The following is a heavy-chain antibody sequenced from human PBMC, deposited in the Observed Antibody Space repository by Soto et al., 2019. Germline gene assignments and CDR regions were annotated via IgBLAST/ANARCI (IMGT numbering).Heavy chain of an antibody. D-gene: IGHD3-22*01. CDR2: ISSSSGYI. J-gene: IGHJ4*02. Sequence: GGSLRLSCAASGLTFSNYNMNWVRQAPGKGLEWVSSISSSSGYIYDADSVKGRFTISRDNAKNSLFLQMNSLRAEDTAVYYCTRDQHTSGPDTFDYWGQETLVTVSS. CDR3: TRDQHTSGPDTFDY. CDR1: GLTFSNYN. V-gene: IGHV3-21*01.